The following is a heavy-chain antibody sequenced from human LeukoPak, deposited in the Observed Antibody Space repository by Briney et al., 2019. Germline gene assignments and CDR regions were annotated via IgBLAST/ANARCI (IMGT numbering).Heavy chain of an antibody. CDR3: ASNTGAAAGGGTTLDMDV. Sequence: SETLSLTCTVSGGSISSGGYYWSWIRQPPGKGLEWIGYIYHSGSTYYNPSLKSRVTISVDRSKNQFSLKLSSVTAADTAVYYCASNTGAAAGGGTTLDMDVWGKGTTVTVSS. CDR2: IYHSGST. CDR1: GGSISSGGYY. V-gene: IGHV4-30-2*01. J-gene: IGHJ6*03. D-gene: IGHD6-13*01.